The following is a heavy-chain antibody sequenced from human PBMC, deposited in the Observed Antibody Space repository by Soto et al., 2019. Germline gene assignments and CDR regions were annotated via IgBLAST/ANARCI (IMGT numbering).Heavy chain of an antibody. CDR1: GYTLPTYS. CDR2: IHAGNGNT. V-gene: IGHV1-3*01. Sequence: ASVKVSCKASGYTLPTYSLHWVRQAPGQRLEWMGWIHAGNGNTEHSQKFQGRVTITRDTSASTAYLELGSLRSEDTAVYYCARAACSSTSCYNYYAYGMDVWGQGTAATVSS. J-gene: IGHJ6*02. D-gene: IGHD2-2*01. CDR3: ARAACSSTSCYNYYAYGMDV.